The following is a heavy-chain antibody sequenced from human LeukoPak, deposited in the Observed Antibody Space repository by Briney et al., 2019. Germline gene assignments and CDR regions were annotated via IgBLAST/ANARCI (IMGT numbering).Heavy chain of an antibody. CDR1: GYMFTAYY. V-gene: IGHV1-2*02. Sequence: ASVTVSCKASGYMFTAYYINWVRQSPGLGLEWLGWINPNSGGTNYAQKFQGRVTKTSDTSINTAYLELNRLRSDDTAVYFCARLNSGDLRGILYWGQGSLVTVSS. CDR2: INPNSGGT. D-gene: IGHD2-21*02. CDR3: ARLNSGDLRGILY. J-gene: IGHJ4*02.